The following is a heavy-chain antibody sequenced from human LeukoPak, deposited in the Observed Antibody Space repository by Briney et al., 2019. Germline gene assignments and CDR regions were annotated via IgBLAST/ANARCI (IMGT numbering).Heavy chain of an antibody. CDR3: ARPIVYDSSGYYPGAFDI. D-gene: IGHD3-22*01. J-gene: IGHJ3*02. CDR1: GYSFTNYW. V-gene: IGHV5-51*01. CDR2: IYPGDSDT. Sequence: GESLKISCKGSGYSFTNYWIGWVRAMPGKGLECVGIIYPGDSDTRYSPSFQGQLTISADKSISTAYLQWSSLKASDTAMYYCARPIVYDSSGYYPGAFDIWGQGTMVTVSS.